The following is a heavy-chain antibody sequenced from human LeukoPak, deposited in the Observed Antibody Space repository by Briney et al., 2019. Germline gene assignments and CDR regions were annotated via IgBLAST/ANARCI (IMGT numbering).Heavy chain of an antibody. Sequence: SVKVSCKASGGTFSSYAISWVRQAPGQGLEWMGRIIPILGIASYAQKFQGRVTITADKSTSTAYMELSSLRSEDTAVYYCASGYCSSTSCSHWGQGTLVTVSS. D-gene: IGHD2-2*01. CDR3: ASGYCSSTSCSH. V-gene: IGHV1-69*04. CDR2: IIPILGIA. CDR1: GGTFSSYA. J-gene: IGHJ4*02.